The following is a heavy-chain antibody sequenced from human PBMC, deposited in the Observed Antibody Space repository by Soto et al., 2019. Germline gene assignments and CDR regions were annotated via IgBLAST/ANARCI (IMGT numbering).Heavy chain of an antibody. D-gene: IGHD6-19*01. CDR3: ATYFNGWFDY. J-gene: IGHJ4*02. Sequence: QVQLQESGPGLVKPSQTLSLTCTVSGASISSGGYYWSWIRQHPGKGLEWIGYIYSSGYTYYNPSLKSRVAISVDTSQNQFSLKPTSVTAADTAVYYCATYFNGWFDYWGQGTLVTVSS. V-gene: IGHV4-31*03. CDR1: GASISSGGYY. CDR2: IYSSGYT.